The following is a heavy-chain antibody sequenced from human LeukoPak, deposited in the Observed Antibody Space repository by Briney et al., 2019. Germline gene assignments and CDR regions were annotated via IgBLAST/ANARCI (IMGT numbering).Heavy chain of an antibody. CDR2: INTRSGDT. V-gene: IGHV1-2*02. J-gene: IGHJ4*02. D-gene: IGHD5-12*01. Sequence: ASVTVSCKASGYTLTGYHMHWVRLAPGKGLEWMGWINTRSGDTNYAQKFQGRVTMTRDTSINTAYMEPSSLRSDDTAVYYCARSPYEYYFDYWGQGTLVTVSS. CDR3: ARSPYEYYFDY. CDR1: GYTLTGYH.